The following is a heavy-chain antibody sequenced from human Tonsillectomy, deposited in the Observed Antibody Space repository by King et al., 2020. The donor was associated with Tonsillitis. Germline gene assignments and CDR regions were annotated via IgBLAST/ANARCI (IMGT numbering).Heavy chain of an antibody. V-gene: IGHV4-4*07. D-gene: IGHD2-15*01. CDR3: ARSGYCSGGRCYSGTDY. J-gene: IGHJ4*02. CDR1: GGSISDYY. CDR2: IYSSGTT. Sequence: VQLQESGPGLVKPSETLSLTCTVSGGSISDYYWSWTRQPAGKGLEWIGRIYSSGTTNYNPSLRSRVTMSLDTSKNQFSLKRSSVTAADTAVYYCARSGYCSGGRCYSGTDYWGQGTLVTVSS.